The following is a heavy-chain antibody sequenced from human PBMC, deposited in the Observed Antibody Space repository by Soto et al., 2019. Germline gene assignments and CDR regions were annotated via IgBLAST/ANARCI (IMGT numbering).Heavy chain of an antibody. V-gene: IGHV1-18*01. J-gene: IGHJ3*02. D-gene: IGHD3-22*01. CDR1: GYTFTSYG. Sequence: QVQLVQSGAEVKKPGASVKVSCKASGYTFTSYGISWVRQAPGQGREWMGWISAYNGNTNYAQKLQGRGTMTTDTSTSTAYMDLRSMRSDDPAVYYCERSPRIDYGYYQGDAFDIWGQGTMVTVSS. CDR3: ERSPRIDYGYYQGDAFDI. CDR2: ISAYNGNT.